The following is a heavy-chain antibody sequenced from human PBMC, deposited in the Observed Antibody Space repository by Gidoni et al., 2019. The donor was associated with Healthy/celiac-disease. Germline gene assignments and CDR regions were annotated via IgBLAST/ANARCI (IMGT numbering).Heavy chain of an antibody. D-gene: IGHD3-22*01. CDR3: AKAYWYGYSSGYYLD. CDR1: GFTFSSYG. V-gene: IGHV3-30*18. CDR2: ISYDGSNK. Sequence: QVQLVESGGGVVQPGRSLRLSCAASGFTFSSYGMHWVRQAPGKGLEWVAVISYDGSNKYYADSVKGRFTISRDNSKNTLYLQMNSLRAEDTAVYYCAKAYWYGYSSGYYLDWGQGTLVTVSS. J-gene: IGHJ4*02.